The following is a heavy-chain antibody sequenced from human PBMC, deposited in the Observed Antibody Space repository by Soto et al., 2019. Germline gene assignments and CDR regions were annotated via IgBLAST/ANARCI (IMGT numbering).Heavy chain of an antibody. J-gene: IGHJ4*02. CDR1: GYTFTSYA. CDR3: ARTGGSYYYFDY. Sequence: ALVKVSCKASGYTFTSYAMHWVRQAPGQRLEWMGWINAGNGNTKYSQKFQGRVTITRDTSASTAYMELSSLRSEDTAVYYCARTGGSYYYFDYWGQGTLVTVSS. D-gene: IGHD1-26*01. V-gene: IGHV1-3*01. CDR2: INAGNGNT.